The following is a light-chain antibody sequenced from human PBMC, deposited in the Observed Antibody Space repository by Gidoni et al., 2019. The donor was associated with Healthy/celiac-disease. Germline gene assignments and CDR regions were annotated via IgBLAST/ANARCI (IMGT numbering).Light chain of an antibody. CDR1: QSISSY. V-gene: IGKV1-39*01. CDR3: QQSYSTPMYT. J-gene: IGKJ2*01. CDR2: AAS. Sequence: DIQMTHSPSSLSASVGDRVTITCRASQSISSYLNWYQQKPGKAPKLLIYAASSLQSGVPSRFSGSGSGTDFTLIISSLQPEDFATYYCQQSYSTPMYTFGQGTKLEIK.